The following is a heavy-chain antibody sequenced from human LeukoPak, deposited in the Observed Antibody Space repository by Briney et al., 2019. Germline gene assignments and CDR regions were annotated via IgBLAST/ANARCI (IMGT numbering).Heavy chain of an antibody. Sequence: GGSLRLPCAASGFTFNSYAMNWVRQAPGKGLEWVSGISGSGSSTYYADSVKGRFTISRDNSKNTLYLQMNNLRAEDTAVYYCAKERIWNVVVVVAAQNFDYWGQGTLVTVSS. CDR3: AKERIWNVVVVVAAQNFDY. V-gene: IGHV3-23*01. CDR2: ISGSGSST. J-gene: IGHJ4*02. CDR1: GFTFNSYA. D-gene: IGHD2-15*01.